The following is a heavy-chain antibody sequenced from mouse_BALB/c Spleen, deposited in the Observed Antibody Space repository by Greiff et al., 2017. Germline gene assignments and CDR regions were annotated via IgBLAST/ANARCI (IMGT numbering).Heavy chain of an antibody. J-gene: IGHJ4*01. Sequence: VQLKESGGDLVKPGGSLKLSCAASGFTFSSYGMSWVRQTPDKRLEWVATISSGGSYTYYPDSVKGRFTISRDNAKNTLYLQMSSLKSEDTAMYYCARPLPGGMDYWGQGTTVTVSS. CDR3: ARPLPGGMDY. CDR2: ISSGGSYT. CDR1: GFTFSSYG. V-gene: IGHV5-6*01.